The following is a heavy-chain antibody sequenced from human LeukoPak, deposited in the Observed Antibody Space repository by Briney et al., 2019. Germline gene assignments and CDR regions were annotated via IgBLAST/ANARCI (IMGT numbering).Heavy chain of an antibody. D-gene: IGHD3-22*01. CDR1: GGSISSTNSY. Sequence: SETLSLTCTVSGGSISSTNSYWGWIRQPPGKGLEWIGSIYYSGSTYYNPSLKSRVTISVDTSKNQFSLKLSSVTAADTAVYYCARDGGYYSIDYWGQGTLVTVSS. CDR2: IYYSGST. J-gene: IGHJ4*02. CDR3: ARDGGYYSIDY. V-gene: IGHV4-39*02.